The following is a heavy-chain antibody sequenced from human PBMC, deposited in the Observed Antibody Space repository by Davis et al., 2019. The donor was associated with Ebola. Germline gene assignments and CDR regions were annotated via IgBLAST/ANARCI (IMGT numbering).Heavy chain of an antibody. D-gene: IGHD3-10*01. CDR2: VYAGRVT. CDR1: GFTVSSNH. J-gene: IGHJ4*02. CDR3: AREVGTMVRGVEFHFDE. Sequence: GGSLRLSCEASGFTVSSNHMSWVRQAPGKGLGWVSVVYAGRVTHYADSVKGSFIISRDNSKNTLYLQMDSLRSEDTAVYYCAREVGTMVRGVEFHFDEWGQGTLVTVSS. V-gene: IGHV3-66*01.